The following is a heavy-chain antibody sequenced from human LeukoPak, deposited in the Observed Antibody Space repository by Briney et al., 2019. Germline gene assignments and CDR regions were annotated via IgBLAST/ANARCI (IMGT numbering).Heavy chain of an antibody. CDR2: TYYRSKWYN. Sequence: SQTLSLTCAISGDSVSSNTPAWNWIRQSPSRGLEWLGRTYYRSKWYNDYAVSVRSRITINPDTAKNQFSLQLNSVTPEDTAVYYCSRQQRGAFDYWGQGTLVTVSS. CDR1: GDSVSSNTPA. D-gene: IGHD6-13*01. V-gene: IGHV6-1*01. CDR3: SRQQRGAFDY. J-gene: IGHJ4*02.